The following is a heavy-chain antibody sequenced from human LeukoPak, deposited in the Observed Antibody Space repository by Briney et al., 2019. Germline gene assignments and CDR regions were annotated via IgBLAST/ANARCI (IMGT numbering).Heavy chain of an antibody. J-gene: IGHJ4*02. CDR2: ISWNSGSI. CDR3: AKDTSARIGSAFDY. Sequence: GGSLRLSCAASGFTFDDYAMHWVRQAPGKGLEWVSGISWNSGSIGYADSVKGRFTISRDNAKNSLYLQMNSLRAEDTALYYCAKDTSARIGSAFDYWGQGTLVTVPS. D-gene: IGHD6-6*01. CDR1: GFTFDDYA. V-gene: IGHV3-9*01.